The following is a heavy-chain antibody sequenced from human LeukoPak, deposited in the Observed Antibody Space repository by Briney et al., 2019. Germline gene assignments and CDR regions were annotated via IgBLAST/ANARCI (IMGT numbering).Heavy chain of an antibody. V-gene: IGHV1-69*05. CDR2: IIPIFGTA. Sequence: ASVKVSCKASGGTFSSYAISWVRQAPGQGLEWMGGIIPIFGTANYAQKFQGRVTITTDESTSTAYMELSSLRSEDTAVYYCARDSFLLPSSSTHLAPWGQGTLVTVSS. CDR3: ARDSFLLPSSSTHLAP. CDR1: GGTFSSYA. D-gene: IGHD6-13*01. J-gene: IGHJ5*02.